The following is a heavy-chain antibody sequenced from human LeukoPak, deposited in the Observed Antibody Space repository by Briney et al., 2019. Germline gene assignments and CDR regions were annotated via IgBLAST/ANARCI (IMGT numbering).Heavy chain of an antibody. CDR2: IYYSGST. J-gene: IGHJ5*02. V-gene: IGHV4-59*01. CDR1: GGSISSYY. D-gene: IGHD3-10*01. CDR3: ARADYYGSGSIDP. Sequence: SETLSLTCTVSGGSISSYYWSWIRQPPGKGLEWIGYIYYSGSTNYNPSLKSRVTISVDTSKNQFSLKLSSVTAADTAVYYCARADYYGSGSIDPWGQGTLVTVSS.